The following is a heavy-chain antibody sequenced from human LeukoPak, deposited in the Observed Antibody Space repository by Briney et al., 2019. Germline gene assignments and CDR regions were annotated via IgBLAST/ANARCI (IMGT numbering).Heavy chain of an antibody. CDR1: GFTCSSYA. V-gene: IGHV3-23*01. CDR2: ISGSGDNT. D-gene: IGHD4-17*01. Sequence: GGSLRLSCAASGFTCSSYAMSWVRQAPGKGLEWVSGISGSGDNTYYADSVKGRFTISRDNSKNTLYLQMNSLRAEDTAVYYCARDYGDYAFFDYWGQGTLVTVSS. CDR3: ARDYGDYAFFDY. J-gene: IGHJ4*02.